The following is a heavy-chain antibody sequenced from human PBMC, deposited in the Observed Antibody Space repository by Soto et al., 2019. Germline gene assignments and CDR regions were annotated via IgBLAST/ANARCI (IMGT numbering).Heavy chain of an antibody. Sequence: QVQLVQSGAEVKKPGSSVKVSCKASGGTFSSYAISWVRQAPGHGLEWMGGIIPIFGTANYAQKFQGRVTITADESTSTAYMELSSLSSEDTAVYYCASVVTSRNNWFDPWGQGTLVTVSS. CDR3: ASVVTSRNNWFDP. J-gene: IGHJ5*02. CDR2: IIPIFGTA. D-gene: IGHD6-6*01. V-gene: IGHV1-69*01. CDR1: GGTFSSYA.